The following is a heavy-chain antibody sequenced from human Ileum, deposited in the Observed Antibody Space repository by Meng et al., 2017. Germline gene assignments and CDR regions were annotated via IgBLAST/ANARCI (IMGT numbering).Heavy chain of an antibody. CDR3: TTDRRYGVAPQFDY. D-gene: IGHD3-3*01. Sequence: GGSLRLSCAASGFTFTDAWMSWVRQAPGKGLEWVARIKGKADGGATHYAASVAGRFTISRDDSKNTLFLQMNNLETEDTAVYFCTTDRRYGVAPQFDYWGQGALVTVSS. CDR2: IKGKADGGAT. V-gene: IGHV3-15*01. J-gene: IGHJ4*02. CDR1: GFTFTDAW.